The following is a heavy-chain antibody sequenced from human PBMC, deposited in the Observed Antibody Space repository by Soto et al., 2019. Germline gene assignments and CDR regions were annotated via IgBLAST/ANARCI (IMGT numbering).Heavy chain of an antibody. D-gene: IGHD2-8*01. V-gene: IGHV3-23*01. CDR2: FRTSGDGGTT. CDR3: VSWVSVHFDY. Sequence: GGSLRLSCAASGFTFSSYSMSWVRQAPGKGLEWVSGFRTSGDGGTTYYADSVKGRFTISRDSSRNTVNLLMNRLRVEDTARYFCVSWVSVHFDYWGPGTLVTVSS. CDR1: GFTFSSYS. J-gene: IGHJ4*02.